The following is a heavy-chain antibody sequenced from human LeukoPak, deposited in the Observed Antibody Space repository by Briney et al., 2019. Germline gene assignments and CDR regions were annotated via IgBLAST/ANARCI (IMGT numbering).Heavy chain of an antibody. Sequence: PGTSLRLSCTVSGFTFGDYAMSWVRQAPGKGLEWVGFIRNKGYGGTTEYAASVKGRFIISRDDSKNIAHLQMDSLETADTAVYYCTRDYYRGDPSGGFDYWGQGTLVTVSS. CDR3: TRDYYRGDPSGGFDY. D-gene: IGHD3-10*01. J-gene: IGHJ4*02. CDR1: GFTFGDYA. V-gene: IGHV3-49*04. CDR2: IRNKGYGGTT.